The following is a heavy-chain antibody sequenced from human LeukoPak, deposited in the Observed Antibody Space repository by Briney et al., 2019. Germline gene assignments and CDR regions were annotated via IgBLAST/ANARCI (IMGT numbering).Heavy chain of an antibody. CDR3: TRDLGDGYKKEWTQDY. V-gene: IGHV3-49*04. J-gene: IGHJ4*02. CDR2: IRSKAYGGTT. CDR1: GFTFGDYA. D-gene: IGHD5-24*01. Sequence: GGSLRLSCTASGFTFGDYAMSWVRQAPGKGLEWVGFIRSKAYGGTTEYAASVKGRFTISRDDSKSIAYLQMNSLKTEDTAVYYCTRDLGDGYKKEWTQDYWRQGTLVTVSS.